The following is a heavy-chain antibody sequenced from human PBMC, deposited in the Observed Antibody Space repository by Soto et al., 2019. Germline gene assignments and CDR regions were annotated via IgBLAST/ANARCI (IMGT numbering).Heavy chain of an antibody. V-gene: IGHV4-61*01. CDR3: ARDYPYFTVTTSGGMDV. Sequence: SETLSLTCTVSGGSISSSSYYWGWIRQPPGKGLEWIGYIYSSGSTNYNPSLKSRVTISVDTSKNQFSLKLSSVTAADTAVYFCARDYPYFTVTTSGGMDVWGQGTTVTVSS. J-gene: IGHJ6*02. CDR2: IYSSGST. D-gene: IGHD4-17*01. CDR1: GGSISSSSYY.